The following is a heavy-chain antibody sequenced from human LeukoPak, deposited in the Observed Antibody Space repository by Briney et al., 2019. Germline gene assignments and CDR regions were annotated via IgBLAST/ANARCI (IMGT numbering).Heavy chain of an antibody. Sequence: GRSLRLSCAASGFTFDDYGMSWVRQAPGKGLEWVAYIKQVGSEKYYVDSVKGRFTISRDNAKNSLYLQMNSLRAEDTAVYYCARYYYDSSGYYSFYYYYYMDVWGKGTTVTISS. CDR2: IKQVGSEK. D-gene: IGHD3-22*01. J-gene: IGHJ6*03. CDR3: ARYYYDSSGYYSFYYYYYMDV. CDR1: GFTFDDYG. V-gene: IGHV3-7*01.